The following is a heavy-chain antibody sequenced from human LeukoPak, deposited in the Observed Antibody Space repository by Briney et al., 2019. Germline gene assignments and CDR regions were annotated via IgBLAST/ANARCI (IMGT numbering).Heavy chain of an antibody. V-gene: IGHV3-33*01. CDR3: AREIFGSGSYPDY. J-gene: IGHJ4*02. CDR2: IWYYASHT. Sequence: GGSLRLSCAASGHSLCTYAMQWVRRATGRGLEGVALIWYYASHTFYIDSVKGRFTISRDNSKNTVYLQMDMLGGEDTAVYYCAREIFGSGSYPDYWGQGTLVTVSS. CDR1: GHSLCTYA. D-gene: IGHD3-10*01.